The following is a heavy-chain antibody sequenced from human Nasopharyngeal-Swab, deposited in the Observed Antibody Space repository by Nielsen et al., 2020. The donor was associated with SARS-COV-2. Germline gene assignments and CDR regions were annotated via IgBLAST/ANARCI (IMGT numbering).Heavy chain of an antibody. V-gene: IGHV4-61*02. D-gene: IGHD3-22*01. J-gene: IGHJ6*02. CDR3: VRALSGSNFASYGLDV. Sequence: SETLSLTCSVSGGSISSSAYSWSWIRQPAGKELEWIGRIFSSGSTTKNPSLKSRVSMSIDTSRKQFSLKLTSVTAADTAVYYCVRALSGSNFASYGLDVWGQGTTVTVSS. CDR1: GGSISSSAYS. CDR2: IFSSGST.